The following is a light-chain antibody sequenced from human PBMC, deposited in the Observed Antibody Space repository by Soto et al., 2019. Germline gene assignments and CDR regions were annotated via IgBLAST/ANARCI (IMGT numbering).Light chain of an antibody. Sequence: DIVMTQTPLSSPVTLGQPASISCRSSQSLVHSDGNTYLSWLQQRPGQPPRHLIYEISNRFSGVPDRFSGSVAGTDFTLKISRVEAEDVGVYYYMQATQFPITFGQGTRLEIK. CDR3: MQATQFPIT. CDR2: EIS. J-gene: IGKJ5*01. V-gene: IGKV2-24*01. CDR1: QSLVHSDGNTY.